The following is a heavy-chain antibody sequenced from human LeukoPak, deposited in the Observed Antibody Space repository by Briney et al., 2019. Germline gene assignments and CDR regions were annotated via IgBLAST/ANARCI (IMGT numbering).Heavy chain of an antibody. Sequence: SETLSLTCTVSGGSISSYYWSWSRQPAGKVLEWIGRIYTSGSTNYNPSLKSRVTMSVDTSKNQFSLKLSSVTAADTAVYYCAREYSSGWGNWFDPWGQGTLVTVS. CDR3: AREYSSGWGNWFDP. CDR2: IYTSGST. J-gene: IGHJ5*02. V-gene: IGHV4-4*07. D-gene: IGHD6-19*01. CDR1: GGSISSYY.